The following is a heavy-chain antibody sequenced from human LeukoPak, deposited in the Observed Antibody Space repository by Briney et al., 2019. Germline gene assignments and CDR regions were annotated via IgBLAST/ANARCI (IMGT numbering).Heavy chain of an antibody. CDR3: ARGWFGELSMDV. V-gene: IGHV3-13*01. Sequence: GGSLRLSCAASGFTFSSYDMHWVRQATGKGLEWVSAIGTAGDTYYPGSVKGRFTISRENAKNSLYLQMNSLRAGDTAVYYCARGWFGELSMDVWGQGTTVTVSS. J-gene: IGHJ6*02. CDR1: GFTFSSYD. D-gene: IGHD3-10*01. CDR2: IGTAGDT.